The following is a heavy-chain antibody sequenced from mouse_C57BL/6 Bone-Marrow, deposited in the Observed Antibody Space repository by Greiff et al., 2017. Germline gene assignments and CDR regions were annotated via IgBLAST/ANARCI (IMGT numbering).Heavy chain of an antibody. V-gene: IGHV7-1*01. Sequence: EVQLVESGGGLVQSGRSLRLSCATSGFTFSDFYMEWVRQAPGKGLEWIAASRNKANDYTTEYSASVKGRFIVSSDTSQSILYLQMNALRAEDTAIYYCARAYYGNYVGAMDYWGQGTSVTVSS. CDR3: ARAYYGNYVGAMDY. CDR2: SRNKANDYTT. CDR1: GFTFSDFY. D-gene: IGHD2-10*01. J-gene: IGHJ4*01.